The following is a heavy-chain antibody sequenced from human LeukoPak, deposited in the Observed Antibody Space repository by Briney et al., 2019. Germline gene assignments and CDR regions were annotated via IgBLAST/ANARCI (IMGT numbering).Heavy chain of an antibody. J-gene: IGHJ4*02. Sequence: GGSLRLSCAASGFTFSSYGMHWVRQALCKGLEWVAVISYDGSNKYYADSVKGRFTISRDNSKNTLYLQMNSLRAEDTAVYYCAKDAARPYYYGSGSYYNHFDYWGQGTLVTVSS. CDR2: ISYDGSNK. V-gene: IGHV3-30*18. CDR3: AKDAARPYYYGSGSYYNHFDY. CDR1: GFTFSSYG. D-gene: IGHD3-10*01.